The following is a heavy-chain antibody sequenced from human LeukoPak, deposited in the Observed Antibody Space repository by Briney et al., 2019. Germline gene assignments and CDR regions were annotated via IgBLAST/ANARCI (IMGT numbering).Heavy chain of an antibody. CDR3: AKDIGYCSSTSCSMFDDAFDI. CDR2: ISGDAGST. V-gene: IGHV3-43*02. D-gene: IGHD2-2*03. J-gene: IGHJ3*02. Sequence: PGGSLRLSCAASGFTFDDYAMHWVRQAPGTGLEWVSLISGDAGSTYYADSVRGRFTISRDNSKNSLYLQMNSLRTEDTALYYCAKDIGYCSSTSCSMFDDAFDIWGPGTMVTVSS. CDR1: GFTFDDYA.